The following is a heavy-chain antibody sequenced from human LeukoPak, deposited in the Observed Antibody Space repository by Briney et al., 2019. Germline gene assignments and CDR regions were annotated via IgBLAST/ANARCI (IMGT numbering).Heavy chain of an antibody. J-gene: IGHJ4*02. CDR2: ISSSSSYI. CDR1: GFTFSSYA. Sequence: GGSLRLSCAASGFTFSSYAMSWVRQAPGKGLEWVSSISSSSSYIYYADSVKGRFTISRDNAKNSLYLQMNSLRAEDTAVYYCARDEDCSYYDFGYWGQGTLVTVSS. CDR3: ARDEDCSYYDFGY. D-gene: IGHD3-3*01. V-gene: IGHV3-21*01.